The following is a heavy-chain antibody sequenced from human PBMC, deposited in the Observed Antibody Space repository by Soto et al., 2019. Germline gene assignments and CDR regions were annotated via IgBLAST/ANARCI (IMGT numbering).Heavy chain of an antibody. J-gene: IGHJ4*02. V-gene: IGHV3-30*18. CDR3: AKLVIGYCSGNTSDDY. CDR1: GFTFSYG. D-gene: IGHD2-15*01. Sequence: VQLLESGGGLIQPGGSLRLSCAASGFTFSYGIHWLRQAPGKGLEWVAYISYDSSNKFYGDSVKGRFTISRDNSKNTQSLQMNSLRAEDTAVYYCAKLVIGYCSGNTSDDYWGQGTLVAVSS. CDR2: ISYDSSNK.